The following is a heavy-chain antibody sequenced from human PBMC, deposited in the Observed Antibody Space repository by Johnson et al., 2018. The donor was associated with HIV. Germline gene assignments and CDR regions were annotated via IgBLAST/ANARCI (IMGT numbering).Heavy chain of an antibody. CDR2: INWNGGST. V-gene: IGHV3-20*04. J-gene: IGHJ3*01. D-gene: IGHD5-24*01. Sequence: VQLVESGGGVVRPGGSLRLSCAASGFTFDDYGMSCVRQAPGKVLEWVSGINWNGGSTGYGDSVKGRFTIPRDNFKNSVYLQMSSLRGEDTAVYYCTKDTKKKRWQPDDAFGLWGQGTMVIVSS. CDR3: TKDTKKKRWQPDDAFGL. CDR1: GFTFDDYG.